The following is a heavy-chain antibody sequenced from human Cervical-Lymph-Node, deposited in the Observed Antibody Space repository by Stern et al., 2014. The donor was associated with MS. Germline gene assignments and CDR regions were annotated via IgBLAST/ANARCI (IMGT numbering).Heavy chain of an antibody. V-gene: IGHV4-59*08. CDR1: GGSISSYY. Sequence: QLQLQESGPGLVKPSETLSLTCSVSGGSISSYYWNWIRQPPGKGLEWIANVHYSGTTHYNPSLKSRVTILLDTSMNKISLKLTSGTAADTAVYYCAGSGTYYPDYWGQGILVTVSS. CDR3: AGSGTYYPDY. D-gene: IGHD3-3*01. CDR2: VHYSGTT. J-gene: IGHJ4*02.